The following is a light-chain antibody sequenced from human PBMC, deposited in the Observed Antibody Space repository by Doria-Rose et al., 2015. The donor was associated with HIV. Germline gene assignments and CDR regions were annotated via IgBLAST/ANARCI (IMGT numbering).Light chain of an antibody. CDR3: HQSSSLPIT. J-gene: IGKJ5*01. V-gene: IGKV6-21*01. CDR1: QSIGSR. CDR2: NAS. Sequence: EIVLTQSPDFQSVTPKEKVTITCRASQSIGSRLHWYQQKSDQSPKLLIKNASQSFSGVPSRFRGSGSGTDFTLTISSLEVEDAATYYCHQSSSLPITFGQGTRLEI.